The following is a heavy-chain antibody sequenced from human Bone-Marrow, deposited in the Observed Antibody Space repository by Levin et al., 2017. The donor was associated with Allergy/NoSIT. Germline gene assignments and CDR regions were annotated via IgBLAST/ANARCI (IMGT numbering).Heavy chain of an antibody. D-gene: IGHD3-3*01. V-gene: IGHV4-31*03. J-gene: IGHJ6*03. CDR1: GGSISSGDYY. CDR3: ARAPVDFRSDYYGGGYYYMDV. CDR2: ISHSGST. Sequence: SETLSLTCTVSGGSISSGDYYWTWIRQNPEQGLEWIGYISHSGSTTYNPSLKTRVTFFLHTSKKQFSLELRSVVAADTAVYYCARAPVDFRSDYYGGGYYYMDVWGKGTSVTVSS.